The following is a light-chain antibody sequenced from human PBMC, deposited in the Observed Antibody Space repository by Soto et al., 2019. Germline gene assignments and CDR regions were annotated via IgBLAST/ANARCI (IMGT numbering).Light chain of an antibody. J-gene: IGKJ4*01. V-gene: IGKV1-27*01. CDR3: RKYNSAPRT. CDR2: AAS. Sequence: DVQMTQAPSSLSASVGDRVTITCRASQGISNYLAWYQQKPGKVPKLLIYAASILQSGVPSRFSGSGSGTDFPLTISSLQPEDVATYYCRKYNSAPRTFGGGTKVEIK. CDR1: QGISNY.